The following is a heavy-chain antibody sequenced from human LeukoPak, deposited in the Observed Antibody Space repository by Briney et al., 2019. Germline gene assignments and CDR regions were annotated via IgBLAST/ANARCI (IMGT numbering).Heavy chain of an antibody. J-gene: IGHJ4*02. D-gene: IGHD6-13*01. CDR2: IYYSGST. CDR3: ARGKAAAGPSSFDY. Sequence: SETLSLTCTVSGGSISSSSYYWGWIRQLPGKGLEWIGSIYYSGSTYYNPSLKSRVTISVDTSKNQFSLKLSSVTAADTAVYYCARGKAAAGPSSFDYWGQGTLVTVSS. CDR1: GGSISSSSYY. V-gene: IGHV4-39*07.